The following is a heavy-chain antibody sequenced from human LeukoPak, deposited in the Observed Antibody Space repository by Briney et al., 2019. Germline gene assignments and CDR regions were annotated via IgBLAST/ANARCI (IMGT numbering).Heavy chain of an antibody. CDR2: IFYSETT. D-gene: IGHD2-15*01. CDR3: ARDIKYCSGGSCYGIYYYYYGMDV. V-gene: IGHV4-59*12. Sequence: SETLSLTCTVSGGSIRSYYWSWIRQPPGKGLEWVGYIFYSETTDSNPSLKSRVTISVDASKNQFSLKLSSVTAADTAVYYCARDIKYCSGGSCYGIYYYYYGMDVWGQGTTVTVSS. CDR1: GGSIRSYY. J-gene: IGHJ6*02.